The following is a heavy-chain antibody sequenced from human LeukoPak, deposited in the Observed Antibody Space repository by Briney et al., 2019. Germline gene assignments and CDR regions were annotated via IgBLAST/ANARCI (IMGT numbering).Heavy chain of an antibody. Sequence: PGGSLRLSCAASGFTFNSYWMSWVRQAPGKGLEWVSYIGSSGSTVYYADSVKGRFTISRDNAKNSLYLQMNSLRDEDTAVYYCARDTLVYADSPDAFDIWGQGTMVTVSS. V-gene: IGHV3-48*02. CDR3: ARDTLVYADSPDAFDI. CDR1: GFTFNSYW. J-gene: IGHJ3*02. CDR2: IGSSGSTV. D-gene: IGHD4-17*01.